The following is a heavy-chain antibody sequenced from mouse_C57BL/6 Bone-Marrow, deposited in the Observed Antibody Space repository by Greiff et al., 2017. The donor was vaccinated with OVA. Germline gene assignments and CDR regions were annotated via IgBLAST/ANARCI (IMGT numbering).Heavy chain of an antibody. CDR1: GFTFSDYY. Sequence: EVNVVESGGGLVQPGGSLKLSCAASGFTFSDYYMYWVRQTPEKRLEWVAYISNGGGSTYYPDTVKGRFTISRDNAKNTLYLQMSRLKSEDTAMYYCARGYGFDYWGQGTTLTVSS. J-gene: IGHJ2*01. D-gene: IGHD1-1*01. CDR2: ISNGGGST. CDR3: ARGYGFDY. V-gene: IGHV5-12*01.